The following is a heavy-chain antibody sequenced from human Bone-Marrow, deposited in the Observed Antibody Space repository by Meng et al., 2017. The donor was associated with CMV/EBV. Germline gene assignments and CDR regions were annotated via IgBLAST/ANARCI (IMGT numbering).Heavy chain of an antibody. J-gene: IGHJ6*02. CDR3: AREKTYQPRGRYYYYYGMDV. D-gene: IGHD2-2*01. V-gene: IGHV3-11*01. Sequence: GESLKISCAASGFTFSDYYMSWIRQAPGKGLEWVSYISSSGSTIYYADSVKGRFTISRDNAKNSLYLQMNSLRAEDTAVYYCAREKTYQPRGRYYYYYGMDVWGQGTTVTVSS. CDR2: ISSSGSTI. CDR1: GFTFSDYY.